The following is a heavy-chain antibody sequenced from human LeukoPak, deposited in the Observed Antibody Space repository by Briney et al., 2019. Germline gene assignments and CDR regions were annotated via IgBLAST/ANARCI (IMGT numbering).Heavy chain of an antibody. CDR2: ISYDGSNK. CDR1: GFTFRNYA. J-gene: IGHJ4*02. CDR3: AREGVAGTFDY. D-gene: IGHD6-19*01. Sequence: PGGSLRLSCAASGFTFRNYAIHWVRQAPGKGLEWVAVISYDGSNKYYADSVKGRFTISRDNSKNTLYLQMNSLRAEDTAVYYCAREGVAGTFDYWGQGTLVTVSS. V-gene: IGHV3-30-3*01.